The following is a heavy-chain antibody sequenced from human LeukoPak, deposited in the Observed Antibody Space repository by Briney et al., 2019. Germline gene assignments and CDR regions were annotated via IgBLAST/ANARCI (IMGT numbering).Heavy chain of an antibody. J-gene: IGHJ3*02. D-gene: IGHD1/OR15-1a*01. CDR2: INSDGSTT. CDR1: GFTVSSDY. Sequence: GGSLRLSCAASGFTVSSDYMNWVRQAPGKGLVWVSRINSDGSTTNYADSVRGRFTISRNNAKNTLYLQMNSLRAEDTAVYYCARENNWNNDAFDIWGQGTMVTVSS. CDR3: ARENNWNNDAFDI. V-gene: IGHV3-74*01.